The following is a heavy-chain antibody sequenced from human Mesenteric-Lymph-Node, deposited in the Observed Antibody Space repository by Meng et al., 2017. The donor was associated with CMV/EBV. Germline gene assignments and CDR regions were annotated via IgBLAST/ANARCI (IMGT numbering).Heavy chain of an antibody. V-gene: IGHV3-7*01. CDR1: GFTFSSHW. J-gene: IGHJ6*02. D-gene: IGHD2-21*01. Sequence: GESLKISCAASGFTFSSHWMSWVRQAPGKGLEWVANIRQDGSEKYRVDSVKGRFTISRDNAKNSLYLQMNSLRAEDTAVYYCVRDARDSFGMDVWGQGTTVTVSS. CDR2: IRQDGSEK. CDR3: VRDARDSFGMDV.